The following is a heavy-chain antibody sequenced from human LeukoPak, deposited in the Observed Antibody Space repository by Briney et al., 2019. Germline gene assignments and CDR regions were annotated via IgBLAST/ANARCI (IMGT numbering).Heavy chain of an antibody. Sequence: ASVKVSCKTSGYTFTSYDINWVRQAPGQGLEWMGGIIPIFGTANYAQKFQGRVTITADESTSTAYMELSSLRSEDTAVYYCARDSGRAALSCWGQGTLVTVSS. D-gene: IGHD6-13*01. J-gene: IGHJ4*02. CDR1: GYTFTSYD. CDR3: ARDSGRAALSC. CDR2: IIPIFGTA. V-gene: IGHV1-69*13.